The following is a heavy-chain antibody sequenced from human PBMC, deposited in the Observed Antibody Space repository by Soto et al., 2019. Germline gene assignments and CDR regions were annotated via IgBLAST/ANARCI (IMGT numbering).Heavy chain of an antibody. J-gene: IGHJ4*02. CDR3: ARDYYKYYDSSGYYRSPAY. CDR2: ISYDGSDK. D-gene: IGHD3-22*01. V-gene: IGHV3-30-3*01. Sequence: QVQLVESGGGVVQPGRSLRLSCAASGFTFSSYAMHWVRQAPGKGLEWVALISYDGSDKDYADSVKGRFTISRDNSRNTLFLQMNSLRAEDMAVYYCARDYYKYYDSSGYYRSPAYWGQGTLVTVSS. CDR1: GFTFSSYA.